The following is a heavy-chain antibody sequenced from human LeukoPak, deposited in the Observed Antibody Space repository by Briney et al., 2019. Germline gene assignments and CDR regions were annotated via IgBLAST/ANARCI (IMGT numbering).Heavy chain of an antibody. CDR1: GYTFTGYY. J-gene: IGHJ6*03. CDR2: INPNSGGT. Sequence: ASVKVSCKASGYTFTGYYMHWERQAPGQGLEWMGWINPNSGGTNYAQKFQGRVTMTRDTSISTAYMELSSLRSEDTAVYYCARWRNYYYYMDVWGKGTTVTVSS. V-gene: IGHV1-2*02. CDR3: ARWRNYYYYMDV. D-gene: IGHD5-12*01.